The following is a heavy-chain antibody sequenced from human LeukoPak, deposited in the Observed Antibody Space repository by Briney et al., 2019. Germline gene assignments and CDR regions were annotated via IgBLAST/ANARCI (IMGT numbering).Heavy chain of an antibody. D-gene: IGHD3-10*01. CDR2: IHTTGST. Sequence: SSETLSLTCTVSGASISSYYWSWIRQPAGKGLEWIGRIHTTGSTNYNPSLKSRVTMSVDMSKNQFSLKLSSVTAADTAVYYCARDAYYYGSESYFFDSWGQGTLVTVSS. J-gene: IGHJ4*02. CDR3: ARDAYYYGSESYFFDS. CDR1: GASISSYY. V-gene: IGHV4-4*07.